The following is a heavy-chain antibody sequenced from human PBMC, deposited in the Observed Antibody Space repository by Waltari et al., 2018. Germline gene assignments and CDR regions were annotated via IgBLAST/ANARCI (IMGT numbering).Heavy chain of an antibody. J-gene: IGHJ5*02. CDR1: GGSFSGYY. CDR2: INHSGST. V-gene: IGHV4-34*01. D-gene: IGHD6-19*01. CDR3: ARGSPNGYSSGWYRWFDP. Sequence: QVQLQQWGAGLLKPSETLPLTCAVYGGSFSGYYWSWIRQPPGKGLEWVGEINHSGSTTYNPSPKCRVTTSVDTSKNQFSLKLSSVTAADTAVYYCARGSPNGYSSGWYRWFDPWGQGTLVTVSS.